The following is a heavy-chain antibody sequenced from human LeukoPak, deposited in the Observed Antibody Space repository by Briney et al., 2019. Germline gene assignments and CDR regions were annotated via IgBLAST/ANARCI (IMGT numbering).Heavy chain of an antibody. CDR3: ARHMGLGYSYGYPYFDY. CDR1: GGSISSYY. CDR2: IYYSGST. D-gene: IGHD5-18*01. J-gene: IGHJ4*02. Sequence: SETLSLTCTVSGGSISSYYWSWIRQPPGKGLEWIGYIYYSGSTNYNPSLKSRVTISVDTSKNQFSLKLSSVTAADTAVYHCARHMGLGYSYGYPYFDYWGQGTLVTVSS. V-gene: IGHV4-59*08.